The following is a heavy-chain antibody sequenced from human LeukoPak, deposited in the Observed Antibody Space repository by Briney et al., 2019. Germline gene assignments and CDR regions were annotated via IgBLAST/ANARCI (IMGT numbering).Heavy chain of an antibody. D-gene: IGHD3-22*01. CDR3: ASLYYYDSSGYSDY. V-gene: IGHV3-11*01. Sequence: GGSLRLSCAASGFTFSDYYMSWIRQAPGKGLEWGSYISSSGSTIYYADSVKGRFTISRDNAKNSLYLQMNSLRAEDTAVYYCASLYYYDSSGYSDYWGQGTLVTVSS. J-gene: IGHJ4*02. CDR1: GFTFSDYY. CDR2: ISSSGSTI.